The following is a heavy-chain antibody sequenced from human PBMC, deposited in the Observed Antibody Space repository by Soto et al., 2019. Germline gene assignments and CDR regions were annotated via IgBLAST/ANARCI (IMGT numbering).Heavy chain of an antibody. J-gene: IGHJ1*01. V-gene: IGHV3-48*01. CDR1: GFDFNSYS. D-gene: IGHD2-2*01. Sequence: GGSLRLSCVASGFDFNSYSMNWVRQAPGKGLEWISYINSGSTSVFYADSVKGRFTISRDNAKNSLYLQMNSLRAEDTAVYYCTSSRSPDADWGQGTRVTVAS. CDR3: TSSRSPDAD. CDR2: INSGSTSV.